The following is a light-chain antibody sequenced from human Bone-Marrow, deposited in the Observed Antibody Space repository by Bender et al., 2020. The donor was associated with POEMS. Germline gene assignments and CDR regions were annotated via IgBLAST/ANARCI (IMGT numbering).Light chain of an antibody. Sequence: QSALTQPASVSGSPGQSITISCTGTSSDVGGYNYVSWYQQHPGKAPKLMIYEVSNRPSGVSSRFSGSKSGNTASLTISGLRAEDEADYYCCSYAGSRVYVFGSGTKVTVL. V-gene: IGLV2-14*01. CDR1: SSDVGGYNY. J-gene: IGLJ1*01. CDR2: EVS. CDR3: CSYAGSRVYV.